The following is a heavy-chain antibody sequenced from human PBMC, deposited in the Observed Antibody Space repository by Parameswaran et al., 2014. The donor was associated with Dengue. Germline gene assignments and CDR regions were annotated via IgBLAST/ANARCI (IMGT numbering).Heavy chain of an antibody. J-gene: IGHJ6*03. Sequence: RWIRQPPGKGLEWVGRIKSKTDGGTTDYAAPVKGRFTISRDDSKNTLYLQMNSLKTEDTAVYYCTTDRGYQLHHSYYYYYMDVWGKGTTVTVSS. D-gene: IGHD2-2*01. CDR3: TTDRGYQLHHSYYYYYMDV. CDR2: IKSKTDGGTT. V-gene: IGHV3-15*01.